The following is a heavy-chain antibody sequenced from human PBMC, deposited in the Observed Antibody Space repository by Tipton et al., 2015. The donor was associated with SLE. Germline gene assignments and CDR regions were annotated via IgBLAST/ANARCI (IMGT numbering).Heavy chain of an antibody. CDR1: TGSFSGYY. CDR2: INHSGST. Sequence: LRLSCTVYTGSFSGYYWSWIRQPPGKGLEWIGEINHSGSTNYNPSLKSRVTISVDTSKNQFSLKLTSVTAADTAVYFCARGVSSSWRHYYPTGMDVWGHGTSVIVSS. V-gene: IGHV4-34*01. J-gene: IGHJ6*02. D-gene: IGHD6-13*01. CDR3: ARGVSSSWRHYYPTGMDV.